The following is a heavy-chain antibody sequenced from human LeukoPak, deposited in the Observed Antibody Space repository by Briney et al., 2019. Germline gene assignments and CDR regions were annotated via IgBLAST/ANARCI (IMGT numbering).Heavy chain of an antibody. CDR1: GGTFSSYA. CDR2: IIPILGIA. D-gene: IGHD6-13*01. J-gene: IGHJ4*02. Sequence: ASVKVSCKASGGTFSSYAISWVRQAPGQGLEWMGRIIPILGIANYAQKFQGRVTITADKSTSTAYMELRSLRSDDTAVYYCARVELPYSSSWYGGGGFDYWGQGTLVTVSS. V-gene: IGHV1-69*04. CDR3: ARVELPYSSSWYGGGGFDY.